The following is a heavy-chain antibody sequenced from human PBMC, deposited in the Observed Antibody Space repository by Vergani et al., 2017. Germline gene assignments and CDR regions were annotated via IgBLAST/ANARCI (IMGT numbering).Heavy chain of an antibody. J-gene: IGHJ4*02. D-gene: IGHD3-9*01. CDR2: IYHSGST. CDR3: ARHKRSYDILAGYYIGVFDY. V-gene: IGHV4-38-2*01. Sequence: QVQLQESGPGLVKPSETLSLTCAVSGYSISSGYYWGWIRQPPGKGLEGNGSIYHSGSTYYNPSHKSRVSISVDTPKNQFSLKLSPVTAADTAVYYCARHKRSYDILAGYYIGVFDYWGQGTLVTVSS. CDR1: GYSISSGYY.